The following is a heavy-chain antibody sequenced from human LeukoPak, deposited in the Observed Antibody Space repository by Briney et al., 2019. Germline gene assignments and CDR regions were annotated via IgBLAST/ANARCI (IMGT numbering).Heavy chain of an antibody. CDR2: IGSSSSYI. J-gene: IGHJ4*02. D-gene: IGHD5-18*01. V-gene: IGHV3-21*01. Sequence: GGSLRLSCAASGFTLSSYSMNWVRQAPGKGLEWVSSIGSSSSYIYYADSVKGRFTISRDNAKNSLYLQMNSLRAEDTAVCYCAGPSGYSYGFFYWGQGTLVTVSS. CDR3: AGPSGYSYGFFY. CDR1: GFTLSSYS.